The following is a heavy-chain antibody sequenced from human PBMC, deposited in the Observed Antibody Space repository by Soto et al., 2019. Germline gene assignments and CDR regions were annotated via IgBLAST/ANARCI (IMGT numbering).Heavy chain of an antibody. CDR3: AREPWGFNRAFDI. Sequence: ASVKVSCKASGYTFTGYYVHWVRQAPGQGLEWMGWINPNSGGTNYAQKFQGWVTMTRDTSISTAYMELSRLRSDDTAVYYCAREPWGFNRAFDIWGQGTMVTVSS. D-gene: IGHD7-27*01. CDR1: GYTFTGYY. J-gene: IGHJ3*02. CDR2: INPNSGGT. V-gene: IGHV1-2*04.